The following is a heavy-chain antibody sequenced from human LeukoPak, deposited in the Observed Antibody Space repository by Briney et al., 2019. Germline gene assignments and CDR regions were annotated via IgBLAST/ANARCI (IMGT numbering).Heavy chain of an antibody. D-gene: IGHD3-16*02. CDR1: GFTFSSYA. CDR2: ISYDGSNK. V-gene: IGHV3-30-3*01. J-gene: IGHJ4*02. Sequence: GRSLRLSCAASGFTFSSYAMHWVRQAPGKGLEWVAVISYDGSNKYYADSVKGRFTISRDSSKNTLYPQMNSLRAEDTAVYYSTRGFHYYDYVWGSYRTYFDYWGQGTLVTVSS. CDR3: TRGFHYYDYVWGSYRTYFDY.